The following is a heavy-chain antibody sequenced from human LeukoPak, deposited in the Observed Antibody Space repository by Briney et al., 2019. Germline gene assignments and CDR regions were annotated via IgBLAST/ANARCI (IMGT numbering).Heavy chain of an antibody. CDR3: ARDRGVISY. D-gene: IGHD3-10*01. V-gene: IGHV3-48*03. CDR1: GFTFSSFE. J-gene: IGHJ4*02. CDR2: ISSGGSTI. Sequence: GGSLRLSCAASGFTFSSFEMKWVRQAPGKGLEWVSYISSGGSTIYYADSVKGRFTISRDNAKNSLYLQMNSLRAEDTAVYYCARDRGVISYWGQGTLVTVSS.